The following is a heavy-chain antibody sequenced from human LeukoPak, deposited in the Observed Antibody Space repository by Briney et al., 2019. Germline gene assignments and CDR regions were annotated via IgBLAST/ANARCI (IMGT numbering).Heavy chain of an antibody. J-gene: IGHJ4*02. Sequence: PGRSLRLSCAASGFTFSSYGMHWVRQAPGKGLEWVAVISYDGSNKYYADSVKGRFTISRDNSKNTLYLQMNSLRAEDTAVYYCAKGVSGWYLDYWGQGTLVTVSS. CDR2: ISYDGSNK. D-gene: IGHD6-19*01. CDR3: AKGVSGWYLDY. V-gene: IGHV3-30*18. CDR1: GFTFSSYG.